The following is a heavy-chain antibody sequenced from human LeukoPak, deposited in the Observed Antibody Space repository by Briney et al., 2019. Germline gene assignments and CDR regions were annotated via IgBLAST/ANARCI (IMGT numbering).Heavy chain of an antibody. CDR3: VRQGPTIFGVGSFDP. Sequence: SETLSLTCTVSDGSINGHYWSWIRQPPGKELEWIAYIFSTGSTSYNPSLKSRVTISLDTSKNQFSLKLRSVTAEDTAVYYCVRQGPTIFGVGSFDPWGRGTLVTVSS. V-gene: IGHV4-4*09. D-gene: IGHD3-3*01. CDR2: IFSTGST. J-gene: IGHJ5*02. CDR1: DGSINGHY.